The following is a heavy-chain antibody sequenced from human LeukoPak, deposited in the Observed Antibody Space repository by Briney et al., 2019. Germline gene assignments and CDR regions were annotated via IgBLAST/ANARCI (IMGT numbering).Heavy chain of an antibody. CDR2: ISYDGSNK. Sequence: PGGTLRLSCTVSGFTFNNYDMTWVRQAPGKGLEWVAVISYDGSNKYYADSVKGRFTISRDNSKNTLYLQMNSLRAEDTAVYYCARETPGSRVFDYWGQGTLVTVSS. D-gene: IGHD1-14*01. CDR3: ARETPGSRVFDY. CDR1: GFTFNNYD. V-gene: IGHV3-30*03. J-gene: IGHJ4*02.